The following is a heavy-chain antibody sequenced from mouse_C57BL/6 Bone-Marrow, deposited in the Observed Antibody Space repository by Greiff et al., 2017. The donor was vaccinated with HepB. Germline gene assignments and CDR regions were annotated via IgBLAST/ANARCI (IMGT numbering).Heavy chain of an antibody. CDR2: ISSGGSYT. D-gene: IGHD1-1*01. CDR3: ARTRKYYGSSYRYFDV. J-gene: IGHJ1*03. CDR1: GFTFSSYG. Sequence: EVMLVESGGDLVKPGGSLKLSCAASGFTFSSYGMSWVRQTPDKRLEWVATISSGGSYTYYPDSVKGRFTISRDNAKNTLYLQMSSLKSEDTAMYYCARTRKYYGSSYRYFDVWGTGTTFTVSS. V-gene: IGHV5-6*01.